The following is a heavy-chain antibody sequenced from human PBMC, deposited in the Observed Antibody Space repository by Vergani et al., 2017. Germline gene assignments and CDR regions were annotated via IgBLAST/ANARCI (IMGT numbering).Heavy chain of an antibody. CDR2: ISSSSSYI. J-gene: IGHJ6*02. D-gene: IGHD6-19*01. Sequence: EVQLVESGGGLVKPGGSLRLSCAASGFTFSSYSMNWVRQAPGKGLEWVSSISSSSSYIYYADSVKGRFTISRDNAKNSLYLQMNSLRAEDTAVYYCARIGWYRYYYYGMDVWGQGTTVTVSS. CDR1: GFTFSSYS. V-gene: IGHV3-21*01. CDR3: ARIGWYRYYYYGMDV.